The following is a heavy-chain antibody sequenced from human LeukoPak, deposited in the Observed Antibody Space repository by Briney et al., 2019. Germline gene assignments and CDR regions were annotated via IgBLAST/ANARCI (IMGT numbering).Heavy chain of an antibody. CDR3: ARDPRIVATAIPLRPPFDY. CDR2: INHNRST. V-gene: IGHV4-34*01. D-gene: IGHD5-12*01. J-gene: IGHJ4*02. CDR1: GGSFSGYY. Sequence: PSETLSLTCAVYGGSFSGYYWSWIRQPPGKGLEWIGEINHNRSTNYNPSLKSRVTISVDTSKNQFSLKLSSVTAADTAVYYCARDPRIVATAIPLRPPFDYWGQGTLVTVSS.